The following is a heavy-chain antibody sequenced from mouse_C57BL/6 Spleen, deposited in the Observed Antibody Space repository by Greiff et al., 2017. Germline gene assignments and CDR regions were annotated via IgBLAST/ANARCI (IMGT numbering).Heavy chain of an antibody. CDR1: GYTFTSYW. Sequence: QVQLKQPGAELVMPGASVKLSCKASGYTFTSYWMHWVKQRPGQGLEWIGEIDPSDSYTNYNQKFKGKSTLTVDKSSSTAYMQLSSLTSEDSAVYYCARPVARGNYAMDYWGQGTSVTVSS. CDR2: IDPSDSYT. D-gene: IGHD1-1*01. V-gene: IGHV1-69*01. J-gene: IGHJ4*01. CDR3: ARPVARGNYAMDY.